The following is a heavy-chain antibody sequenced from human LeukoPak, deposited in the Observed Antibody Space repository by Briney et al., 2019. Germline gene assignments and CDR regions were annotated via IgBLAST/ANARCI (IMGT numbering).Heavy chain of an antibody. CDR1: GFTCSSYS. CDR3: ARGTAAAHNY. Sequence: GGSLRLPCAASGFTCSSYSMNWVRQAPGKGLEWVSSISSSSSYIYYADSVKGRFTISRDNAKNSLYLQMNSLRAEDTAVYYCARGTAAAHNYWGQGTLVTVSS. V-gene: IGHV3-21*01. J-gene: IGHJ4*02. D-gene: IGHD2-2*01. CDR2: ISSSSSYI.